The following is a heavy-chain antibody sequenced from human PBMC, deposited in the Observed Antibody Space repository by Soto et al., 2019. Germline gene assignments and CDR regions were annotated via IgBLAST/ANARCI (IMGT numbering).Heavy chain of an antibody. V-gene: IGHV3-74*01. J-gene: IGHJ4*02. CDR3: AREIYDDYDSSGFDH. CDR1: AFTFKNHW. Sequence: EVQLVESGGGLVQPGGSQRLSCAASAFTFKNHWMHWFRQFPGKGRVWFSRIIGDGSFTSYADAVKGRFTISRDNAKNTLSLQMNSLRAEDTAVYYCAREIYDDYDSSGFDHWGQGTLVTVSS. D-gene: IGHD3-22*01. CDR2: IIGDGSFT.